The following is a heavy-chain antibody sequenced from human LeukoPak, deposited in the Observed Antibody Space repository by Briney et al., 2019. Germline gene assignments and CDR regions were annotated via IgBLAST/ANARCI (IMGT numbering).Heavy chain of an antibody. D-gene: IGHD3-22*01. J-gene: IGHJ3*02. V-gene: IGHV1-2*02. CDR3: ARDFKPYDNGDYEDMFDI. CDR1: GYTFTGYY. CDR2: INPNSGGT. Sequence: GASVKVSRKASGYTFTGYYMHWVRQAPGQGLEWMGWINPNSGGTNYAQKFQGRVTMTRDTSISTAYMELSRLRSDDTAVYYCARDFKPYDNGDYEDMFDIWGQGTMITVSS.